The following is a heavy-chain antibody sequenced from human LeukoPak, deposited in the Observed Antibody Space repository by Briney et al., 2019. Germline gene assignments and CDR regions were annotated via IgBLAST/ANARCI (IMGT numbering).Heavy chain of an antibody. CDR1: GYSISSGYY. D-gene: IGHD1-26*01. J-gene: IGHJ4*02. V-gene: IGHV4-38-2*02. Sequence: SETLSLTCTVSGYSISSGYYWVWIRQPPGKGLEWIGSIYRSGSTNYNPSLKSRVTISVDTSKNQFSLKVNSVTAADTAVYYCARQGGATRIFGYWGQGTLVTVSS. CDR2: IYRSGST. CDR3: ARQGGATRIFGY.